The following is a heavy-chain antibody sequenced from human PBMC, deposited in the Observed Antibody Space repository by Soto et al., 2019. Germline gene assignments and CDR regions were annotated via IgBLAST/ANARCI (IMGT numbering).Heavy chain of an antibody. CDR1: GYRFNTYG. Sequence: AQMVQSGPEVKKPGASVKVSCTASGYRFNTYGISWVRQAPGQGLEWMGRISSYNVDTNYAEKFEDRLTMTTDTPTNTAYMELKSLRSDDTAVYFCARGHGEIIGAMDAWGQGTSVTVSS. J-gene: IGHJ6*02. CDR2: ISSYNVDT. V-gene: IGHV1-18*01. CDR3: ARGHGEIIGAMDA. D-gene: IGHD3-3*01.